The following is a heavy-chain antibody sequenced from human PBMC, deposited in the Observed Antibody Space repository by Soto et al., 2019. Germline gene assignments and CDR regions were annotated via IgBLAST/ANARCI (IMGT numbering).Heavy chain of an antibody. Sequence: SETLSLTCVVSVGSISTGDKSWGWIRQPPGRGLEWICYVYHSGSTYYNPSLKRRVSISVDRSKNQFSLKLTSVTAADTDIYFCVREKLAYYDYWGPGTLVTVSS. J-gene: IGHJ4*02. D-gene: IGHD1-1*01. V-gene: IGHV4-30-2*01. CDR1: VGSISTGDKS. CDR3: VREKLAYYDY. CDR2: VYHSGST.